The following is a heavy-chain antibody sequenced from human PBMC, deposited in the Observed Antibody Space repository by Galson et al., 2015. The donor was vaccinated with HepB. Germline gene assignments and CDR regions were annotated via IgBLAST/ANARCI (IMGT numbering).Heavy chain of an antibody. CDR1: GFTFTSSA. V-gene: IGHV1-58*01. CDR3: AAVWVGYQYYFDY. D-gene: IGHD3-22*01. Sequence: SVKVSCKASGFTFTSSAVQWVRQARGQRLEWIGWIVVGSGNTNYAQKFQERVTITRDMSTSTAYMELSSLRSEDTAVYYCAAVWVGYQYYFDYWGQGTLVTVSS. CDR2: IVVGSGNT. J-gene: IGHJ4*02.